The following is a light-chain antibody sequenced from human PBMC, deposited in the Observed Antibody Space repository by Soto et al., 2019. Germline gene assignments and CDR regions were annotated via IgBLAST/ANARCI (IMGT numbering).Light chain of an antibody. J-gene: IGLJ1*01. V-gene: IGLV2-14*01. CDR3: SSYTSSSTPYV. Sequence: QSALTQPASVSGSPGQSITLSCTGTSSDVGGYNYVSWYQQHPGKAPKLMIYDVSNWPAGVSSRFAGSKSGNTASLTNSGLQAEDEADSYGSSYTSSSTPYVFGTGTKVTVL. CDR2: DVS. CDR1: SSDVGGYNY.